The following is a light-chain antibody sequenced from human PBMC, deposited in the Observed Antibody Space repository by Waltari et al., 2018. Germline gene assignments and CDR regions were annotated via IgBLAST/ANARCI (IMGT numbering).Light chain of an antibody. J-gene: IGKJ2*01. CDR3: QQYGTSPPYT. V-gene: IGKV3-20*01. CDR1: QYVSSSS. CDR2: GAS. Sequence: EIVLTQSPGTLSLSPGERATLSCRASQYVSSSSLAWYQQKPGQALKLLIYGASSRATGIPDRFSGSGSVTDFTLTISRLEPEDFVVYYCQQYGTSPPYTFGQGTKLGI.